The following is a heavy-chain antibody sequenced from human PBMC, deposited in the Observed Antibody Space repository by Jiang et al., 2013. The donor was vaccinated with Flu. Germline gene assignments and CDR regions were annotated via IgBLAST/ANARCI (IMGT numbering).Heavy chain of an antibody. V-gene: IGHV4-34*01. Sequence: ELLKPSETLSLTCAVYGGSFSGYYWSWIRQPPGKGLEWIGEINHSGSTNYNPSLKSRVTISVDTSKNQFSLKLSSVTAADTAVYYCAGIAAAGTVYWGQGTLVTVSS. D-gene: IGHD6-13*01. CDR3: AGIAAAGTVY. CDR1: GGSFSGYY. CDR2: INHSGST. J-gene: IGHJ4*02.